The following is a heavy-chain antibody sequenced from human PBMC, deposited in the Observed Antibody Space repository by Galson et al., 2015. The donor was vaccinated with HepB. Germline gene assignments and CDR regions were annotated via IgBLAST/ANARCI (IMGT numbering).Heavy chain of an antibody. J-gene: IGHJ6*03. CDR3: ARGSLESPIYYYYYMDV. CDR2: ISYDGSNK. D-gene: IGHD1-1*01. Sequence: SLRLSCAASGFTFSSYAMHWVRQAPGKGLEWVAVISYDGSNKYYADSVKGRFTISRDNSKNTLYLQMNSLRAEDTAVYYCARGSLESPIYYYYYMDVWGKGTTVTVSS. V-gene: IGHV3-30-3*01. CDR1: GFTFSSYA.